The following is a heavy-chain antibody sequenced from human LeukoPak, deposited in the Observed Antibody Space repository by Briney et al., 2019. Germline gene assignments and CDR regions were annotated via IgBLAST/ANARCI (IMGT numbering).Heavy chain of an antibody. D-gene: IGHD3-22*01. V-gene: IGHV4-61*02. CDR1: GGSISSGSYY. J-gene: IGHJ3*02. CDR3: ARGPYSYDSSGAFDI. CDR2: IYTSGST. Sequence: SQTLSLTCTVSGGSISSGSYYWSWIRQPAGKGLEWIGRIYTSGSTNYKPSLKSRVTISVDTSKNQFSLKLSSVTAADTAVYFCARGPYSYDSSGAFDIWGQGTMVTVSS.